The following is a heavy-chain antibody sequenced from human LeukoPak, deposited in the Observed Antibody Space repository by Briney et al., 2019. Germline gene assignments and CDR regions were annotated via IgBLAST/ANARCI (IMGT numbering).Heavy chain of an antibody. Sequence: PSETLSLTCTVSGGSISSGGYYWSWIRQHPGKGLEWIGYIYCSGSTYYNPSLKSRVTISVDKSKNQFSLKLSSVTAADTAVYYCASRSVNGYTDYWGQGTLVTVSS. CDR2: IYCSGST. CDR3: ASRSVNGYTDY. D-gene: IGHD5-18*01. CDR1: GGSISSGGYY. J-gene: IGHJ4*02. V-gene: IGHV4-31*03.